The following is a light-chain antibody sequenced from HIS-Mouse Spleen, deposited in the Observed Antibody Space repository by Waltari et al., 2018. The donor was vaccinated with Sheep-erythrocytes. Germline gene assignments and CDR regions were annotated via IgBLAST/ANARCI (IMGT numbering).Light chain of an antibody. CDR3: CSYAGSYNHV. V-gene: IGLV2-11*02. J-gene: IGLJ1*01. Sequence: QSALTQPRSVSGSPGQSVTISCTGTSSDVGGYNFVSWYQQNPSKAPKLMISDVSKRPSGVPDRFSGSKSGNTASLTISGLQAEDEADYYCCSYAGSYNHVFATGTKVTVL. CDR1: SSDVGGYNF. CDR2: DVS.